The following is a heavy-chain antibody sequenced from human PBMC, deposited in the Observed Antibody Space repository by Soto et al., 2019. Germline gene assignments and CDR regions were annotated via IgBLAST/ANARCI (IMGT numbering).Heavy chain of an antibody. CDR1: GFTFSSYG. V-gene: IGHV3-33*01. D-gene: IGHD6-13*01. CDR3: ARERAAPGTPFAY. J-gene: IGHJ4*02. Sequence: PGGSLRLSCAASGFTFSSYGMHWVRQAPGKGLEWVAVIWYDGSNKYYADSVKGRFTISRDNSKNTLYLQMHSLRAEDTAVYYCARERAAPGTPFAYWGQGTLVTVSS. CDR2: IWYDGSNK.